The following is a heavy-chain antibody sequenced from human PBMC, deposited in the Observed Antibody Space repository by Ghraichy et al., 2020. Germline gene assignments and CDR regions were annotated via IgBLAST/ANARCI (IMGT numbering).Heavy chain of an antibody. CDR2: IKQDGSEK. V-gene: IGHV3-7*01. CDR1: GFTFNNYW. CDR3: ARGSSNSFDI. Sequence: GGSLRLSCAASGFTFNNYWMNWVRQAPGKGLEWVANIKQDGSEKYYVDSVKGRVTISRDNAKNSLYLQMDSLRAQDTAVYYCARGSSNSFDIWGQGTMVTVSS. D-gene: IGHD6-13*01. J-gene: IGHJ3*02.